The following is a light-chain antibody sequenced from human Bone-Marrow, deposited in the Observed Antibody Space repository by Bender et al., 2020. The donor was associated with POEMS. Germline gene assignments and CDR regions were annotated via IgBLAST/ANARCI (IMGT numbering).Light chain of an antibody. CDR3: ISYTVNYSLYV. J-gene: IGLJ1*01. V-gene: IGLV2-14*03. CDR2: DVT. CDR1: NRNLGDYNF. Sequence: QSALTQPASVSGSLGQSITISCTGTNRNLGDYNFVSWYQQHPGKAPKLIIYDVTNRPSGISNRFSGSKSGNTASLTISGLQAEDEADYYCISYTVNYSLYVFGTGTKVTVL.